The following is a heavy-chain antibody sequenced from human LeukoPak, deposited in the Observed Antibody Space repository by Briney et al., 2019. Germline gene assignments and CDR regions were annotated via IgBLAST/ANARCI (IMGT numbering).Heavy chain of an antibody. V-gene: IGHV1-18*01. D-gene: IGHD4-11*01. Sequence: ASVKVSCKASGYTFTSYGISWVRQAPGQGLEWMGWISAYNGNTNYAQKLQGRVTMTTDTSTSTAYMELRSLRSDDTAVYYCARDPDYSDFLSYFDYWGQGTLVTVSS. CDR3: ARDPDYSDFLSYFDY. CDR2: ISAYNGNT. J-gene: IGHJ4*02. CDR1: GYTFTSYG.